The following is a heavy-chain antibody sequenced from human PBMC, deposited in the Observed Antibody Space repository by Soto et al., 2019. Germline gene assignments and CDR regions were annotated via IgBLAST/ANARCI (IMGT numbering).Heavy chain of an antibody. J-gene: IGHJ4*02. Sequence: GAGVNVSSKVSGYTLTELSMHWVRQAPGKGLEWMGGFDPEDGETIYAQKFQGRVTMTEDTSTDTAYMELSSLRSEDTAVYYCATDLAPIEVAAVWGQGTLVTVSS. CDR1: GYTLTELS. V-gene: IGHV1-24*01. CDR2: FDPEDGET. CDR3: ATDLAPIEVAAV. D-gene: IGHD6-19*01.